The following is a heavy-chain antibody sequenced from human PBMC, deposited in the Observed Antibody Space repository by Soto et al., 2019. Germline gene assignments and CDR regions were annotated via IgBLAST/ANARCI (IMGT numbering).Heavy chain of an antibody. V-gene: IGHV1-3*01. J-gene: IGHJ5*02. CDR3: ARDVLRRDIVVVPWFDP. Sequence: ASVKVSCKASGYTFTSYAMHWVRQAPGQRLEWMGWINAGNGNTKYSQKFQGRVTITRDTSASTAYMELGSLRSEDTAVYYCARDVLRRDIVVVPWFDPWGQGTLVTVSS. CDR1: GYTFTSYA. CDR2: INAGNGNT. D-gene: IGHD2-2*01.